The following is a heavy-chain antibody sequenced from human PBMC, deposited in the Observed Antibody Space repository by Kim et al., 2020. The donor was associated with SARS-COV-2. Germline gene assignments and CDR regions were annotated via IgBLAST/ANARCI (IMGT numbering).Heavy chain of an antibody. Sequence: SETLSLTCTVSGGSISSYYWSWIRQPPGKGLEWIGYIYYSGSTNYNPSLKSRVTISVDTSKNQFSLKLSSVTAADTAVYYCARDQGNVRFDYWGQGTLVTVSS. CDR3: ARDQGNVRFDY. V-gene: IGHV4-59*01. CDR1: GGSISSYY. J-gene: IGHJ4*02. CDR2: IYYSGST. D-gene: IGHD2-8*01.